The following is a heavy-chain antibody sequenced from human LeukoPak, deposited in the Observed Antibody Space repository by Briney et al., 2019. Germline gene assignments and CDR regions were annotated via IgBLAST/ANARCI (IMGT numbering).Heavy chain of an antibody. V-gene: IGHV3-9*01. CDR2: TSWNSGSI. J-gene: IGHJ4*02. D-gene: IGHD3-22*01. CDR3: VKDRDSTGYYSVGAYDY. Sequence: GGSLRLSCATSRFTFRSYAMSWVRQAPGKGLEWVSGTSWNSGSIGYADSVKGQFTISRDNAKNSLYLQMNSLRAEDTALYYCVKDRDSTGYYSVGAYDYWGQGTPVTVSS. CDR1: RFTFRSYA.